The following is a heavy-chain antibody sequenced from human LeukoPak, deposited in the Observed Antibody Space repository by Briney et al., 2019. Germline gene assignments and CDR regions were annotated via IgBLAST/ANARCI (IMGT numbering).Heavy chain of an antibody. CDR2: IYYSGST. CDR3: ARARYCSGGSCYLGY. J-gene: IGHJ4*02. Sequence: SESLSLTCTVSGASISSYYWSWIRQPPGKGLEWIGYIYYSGSTNYNPSLKSRVTISVDTSKNQFSLKLSSVTAADTAVYYCARARYCSGGSCYLGYWGQGTLVTVSS. V-gene: IGHV4-59*01. D-gene: IGHD2-15*01. CDR1: GASISSYY.